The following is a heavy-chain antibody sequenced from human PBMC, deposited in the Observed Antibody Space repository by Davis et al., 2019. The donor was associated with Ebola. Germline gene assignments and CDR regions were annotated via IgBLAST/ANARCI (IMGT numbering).Heavy chain of an antibody. CDR3: ARVGAAWPSYYGMDV. CDR1: GFTFSSYG. CDR2: IWYDGSNK. J-gene: IGHJ6*02. Sequence: PGGSLRLSCAASGFTFSSYGMHWVRQAPGKGLEWVAVIWYDGSNKYYADSVKGRFTISRDNSKNTLYLQMNSLRAEDTAVYYCARVGAAWPSYYGMDVWGQGTTVTVS. D-gene: IGHD3-16*01. V-gene: IGHV3-33*01.